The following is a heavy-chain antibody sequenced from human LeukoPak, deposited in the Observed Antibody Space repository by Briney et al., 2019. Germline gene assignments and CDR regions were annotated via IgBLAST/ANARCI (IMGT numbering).Heavy chain of an antibody. V-gene: IGHV1-24*01. Sequence: ASVKVSCKVSGYTLTELSMHWVRQAPGKGLEWMGGSDPEDGETIYAQKFQGRVTMTEDTSTDTAYMELSSMRSEDTAVYYCASGPRLDYGGNTPVGDYFDYWGQGTLVTVSS. CDR2: SDPEDGET. D-gene: IGHD4-23*01. CDR1: GYTLTELS. CDR3: ASGPRLDYGGNTPVGDYFDY. J-gene: IGHJ4*02.